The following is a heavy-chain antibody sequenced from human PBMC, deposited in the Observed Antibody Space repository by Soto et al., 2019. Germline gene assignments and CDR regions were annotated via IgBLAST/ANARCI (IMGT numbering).Heavy chain of an antibody. Sequence: SETLSLTCTVSGDSISSSSYYWGWIRQSPGKGLEWIGSIFYSGSTYYNPSLRSRVTISVVTSKNQFSLKLSSVTAADTAVYYCARVKPSNGMDVWDQGTTVTVSS. CDR2: IFYSGST. J-gene: IGHJ6*02. V-gene: IGHV4-39*01. CDR1: GDSISSSSYY. CDR3: ARVKPSNGMDV.